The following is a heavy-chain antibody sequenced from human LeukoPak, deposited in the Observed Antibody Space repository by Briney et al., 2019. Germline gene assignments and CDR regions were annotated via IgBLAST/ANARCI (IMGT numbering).Heavy chain of an antibody. J-gene: IGHJ6*03. Sequence: GASVKVSCKASGYTFTSYDINWVRQATGQGLEWMGWMNPNSGNTGYAQKFQGRVTMTRNTSISTAYMELSSLRSEDTAVYYCARGRGYDSSGFYYYYMDVWGKGTTVTISS. V-gene: IGHV1-8*01. CDR2: MNPNSGNT. CDR1: GYTFTSYD. D-gene: IGHD3-22*01. CDR3: ARGRGYDSSGFYYYYMDV.